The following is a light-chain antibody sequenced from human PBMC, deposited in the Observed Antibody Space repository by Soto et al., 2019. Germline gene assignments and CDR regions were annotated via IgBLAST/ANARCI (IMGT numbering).Light chain of an antibody. Sequence: DIQMTQSPSTLSASVGDRVTITCRASQTIGSWLAWYQQKPGRAPKLLIYKASSLESGVPSRFSGSGSGTEFTLNISSLQPDDFATYYCQQYHYYWAFGQGTKVEVK. CDR1: QTIGSW. CDR3: QQYHYYWA. CDR2: KAS. J-gene: IGKJ1*01. V-gene: IGKV1-5*03.